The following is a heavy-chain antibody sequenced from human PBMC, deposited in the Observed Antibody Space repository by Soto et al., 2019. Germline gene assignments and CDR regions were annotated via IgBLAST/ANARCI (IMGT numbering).Heavy chain of an antibody. CDR2: INHSGST. V-gene: IGHV4-34*01. CDR3: ARADPAPFLYCSGGSCDTDY. CDR1: GGSFSGYY. J-gene: IGHJ4*02. Sequence: QVQLQQWGAGLLKPSETLSLTCAVYGGSFSGYYWSWIRQPPGKGLEWIGEINHSGSTNYNPSLKSRVTISVDTSKNQFALKLSSVPAADTAVYYCARADPAPFLYCSGGSCDTDYWGQGTLVTVYS. D-gene: IGHD2-15*01.